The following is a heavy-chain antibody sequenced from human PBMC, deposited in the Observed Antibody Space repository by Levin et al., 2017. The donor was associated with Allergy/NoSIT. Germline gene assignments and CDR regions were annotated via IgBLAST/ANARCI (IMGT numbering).Heavy chain of an antibody. D-gene: IGHD6-19*01. J-gene: IGHJ2*01. Sequence: LSLTCAASGFPFSSYAMSWVRQAPRTGLEWVSTISGSSGSTYYADSAKSRFTISRDNSKNTLYLQMNSLRAEDTAVYYCAKDGPYSTGSWYFDLWGRGTLVTVSS. CDR3: AKDGPYSTGSWYFDL. V-gene: IGHV3-23*01. CDR1: GFPFSSYA. CDR2: ISGSSGST.